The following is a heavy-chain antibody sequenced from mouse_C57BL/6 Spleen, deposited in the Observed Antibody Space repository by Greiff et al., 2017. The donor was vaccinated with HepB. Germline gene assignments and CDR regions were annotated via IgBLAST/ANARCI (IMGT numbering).Heavy chain of an antibody. D-gene: IGHD1-1*01. J-gene: IGHJ2*01. Sequence: EVKLQQSGPGLVKPSQSLSLTCSVTGYSITSGYYWNWIRQFPGNKLEWMGYISYDGSNNYNPSLKNRISITRDTSKNQFFLKLNSVTTEDTATYYCARGGTVFDYWGQGTTLTVSS. CDR1: GYSITSGYY. V-gene: IGHV3-6*01. CDR2: ISYDGSN. CDR3: ARGGTVFDY.